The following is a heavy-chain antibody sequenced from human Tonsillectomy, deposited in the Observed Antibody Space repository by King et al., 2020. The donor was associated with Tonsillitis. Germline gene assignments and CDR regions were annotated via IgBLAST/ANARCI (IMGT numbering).Heavy chain of an antibody. J-gene: IGHJ3*01. V-gene: IGHV3-30*05. CDR3: ARDQTSYDSSGYYSD. CDR2: ISYDGSDK. CDR1: GFTFSSYG. D-gene: IGHD3-22*01. Sequence: VQLVESGGGVVQPGRSLRLSCAASGFTFSSYGMHWVRQAPGKGLEWVAVISYDGSDKYYVDSVKGRFTISRDNSKNTLYLQMNSLRAEDTAVYYCARDQTSYDSSGYYSDWGQGTIVTVSS.